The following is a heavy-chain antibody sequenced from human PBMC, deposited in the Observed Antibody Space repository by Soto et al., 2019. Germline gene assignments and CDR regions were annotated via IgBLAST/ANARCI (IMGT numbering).Heavy chain of an antibody. D-gene: IGHD2-15*01. Sequence: QVQLVESGGGVVQPGRSLRLSCAASGFTFSSYGMHWVRQAPGKGLEWVAVIWYDGSNKYYADSVKGRFTISRDNSKNTLYLQMISLRAEDTAVYYRARDFGGWLVDHWGQGTLVTVSS. J-gene: IGHJ4*02. CDR3: ARDFGGWLVDH. V-gene: IGHV3-33*01. CDR2: IWYDGSNK. CDR1: GFTFSSYG.